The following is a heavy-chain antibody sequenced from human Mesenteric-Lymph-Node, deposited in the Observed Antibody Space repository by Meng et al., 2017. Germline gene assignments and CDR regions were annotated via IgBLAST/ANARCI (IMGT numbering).Heavy chain of an antibody. Sequence: EKGGGLVEPGGSPKFSLAASGYMFNDYFMSWIRKTPGKGREWISCISSSGSSTFYADSVKGRFTISRDNANNVLFLEMISLGVDDTAVYYCAREFSVMADGYFDPWGQGTLVTVSS. V-gene: IGHV3-11*04. CDR2: ISSSGSST. CDR3: AREFSVMADGYFDP. J-gene: IGHJ5*02. CDR1: GYMFNDYF. D-gene: IGHD5-24*01.